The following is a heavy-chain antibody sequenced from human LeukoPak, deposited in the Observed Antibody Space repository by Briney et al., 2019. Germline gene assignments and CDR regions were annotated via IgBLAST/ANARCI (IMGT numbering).Heavy chain of an antibody. CDR3: ARERVVAMTN. J-gene: IGHJ4*02. D-gene: IGHD2-15*01. V-gene: IGHV3-48*03. CDR2: ITGSGTTI. CDR1: GFIFSSYE. Sequence: PGGSLRLSCAASGFIFSSYEMNWVRHAPGEGVEWVAYITGSGTTIYYADSVKGRFTISRDNAKNSLYLQMNSLRAEDTAVYYCARERVVAMTNWGQGTLVTVAS.